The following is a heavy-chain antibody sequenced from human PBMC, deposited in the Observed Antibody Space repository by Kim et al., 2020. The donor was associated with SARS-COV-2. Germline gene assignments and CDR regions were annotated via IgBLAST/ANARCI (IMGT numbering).Heavy chain of an antibody. D-gene: IGHD2-15*01. CDR3: TLQEPIVVVVAATPRAA. CDR2: IKSKTDGGTT. V-gene: IGHV3-15*01. CDR1: GFTFSNAW. J-gene: IGHJ5*02. Sequence: GGSLRLSCAASGFTFSNAWMSWVRQAPGKGLEWVGRIKSKTDGGTTDYAAPVKGRFTISRDDSKNTLYLQMNSLKTEDTAVYYCTLQEPIVVVVAATPRAAWGQGTLVTVSS.